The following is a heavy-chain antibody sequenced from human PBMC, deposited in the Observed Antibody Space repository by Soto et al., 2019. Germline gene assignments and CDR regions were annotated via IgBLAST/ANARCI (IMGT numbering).Heavy chain of an antibody. CDR2: MNPNSGNT. V-gene: IGHV1-8*01. CDR3: ASGRNGMDA. J-gene: IGHJ6*02. Sequence: QVQLVQSGAEVKKPGASVKVSCKASGDTFTNYDIKWVRQATGQGLEWMGWMNPNSGNTGYAQKFQGRVTMTWNTTKGTAYMELSSVGSEDTAVYYCASGRNGMDAWGHGKGVTVSS. CDR1: GDTFTNYD.